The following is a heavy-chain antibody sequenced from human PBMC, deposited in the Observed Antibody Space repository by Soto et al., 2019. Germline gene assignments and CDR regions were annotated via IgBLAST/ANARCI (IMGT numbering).Heavy chain of an antibody. J-gene: IGHJ6*02. D-gene: IGHD3-10*01. V-gene: IGHV1-58*01. CDR3: SAVGGILRGAMVYGMDV. CDR2: LVVGSGNT. Sequence: RLEWIGWLVVGSGNTNYAQKFQERVTITRDMSTSTAYMELSSLRSEDTAVYYCSAVGGILRGAMVYGMDVSGQGTTVTVSS.